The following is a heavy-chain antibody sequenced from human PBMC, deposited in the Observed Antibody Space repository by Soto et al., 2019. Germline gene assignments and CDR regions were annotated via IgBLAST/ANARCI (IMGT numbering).Heavy chain of an antibody. D-gene: IGHD3-22*01. V-gene: IGHV4-38-2*01. CDR2: IYHSGST. J-gene: IGHJ5*02. Sequence: SETLSLTCAVSGYSISSGYYWGWIRQPPGKGLEWIGSIYHSGSTYYNPSLKSRVTISVDTSKNQLSLKLSSVTAADTAVYYCAGSSPYYYDRSGPWAGKWFDPWGQGTLVTVST. CDR3: AGSSPYYYDRSGPWAGKWFDP. CDR1: GYSISSGYY.